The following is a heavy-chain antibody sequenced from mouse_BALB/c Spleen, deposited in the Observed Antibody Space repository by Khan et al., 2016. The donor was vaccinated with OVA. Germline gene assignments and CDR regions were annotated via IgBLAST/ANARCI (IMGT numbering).Heavy chain of an antibody. CDR1: GYSITSGYA. V-gene: IGHV3-2*02. J-gene: IGHJ4*01. CDR3: ARKNYYGYAMDY. Sequence: EVQLQESGPGLVKPSQSLSLTCTVTGYSITSGYAWNWIRQFPGNKLEWMGYISYSGSTSYNPSLRSRISINRVTSKNQFFLQLNSVTTEETATYYGARKNYYGYAMDYWGQGTSVTVSS. D-gene: IGHD1-1*01. CDR2: ISYSGST.